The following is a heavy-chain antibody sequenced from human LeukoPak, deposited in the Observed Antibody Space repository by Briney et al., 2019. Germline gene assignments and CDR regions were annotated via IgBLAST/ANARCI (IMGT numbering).Heavy chain of an antibody. CDR3: ARGLPSIVVVISSPYYSDY. D-gene: IGHD3-22*01. CDR2: INHSGST. V-gene: IGHV4-34*01. J-gene: IGHJ4*02. CDR1: GGSFSGYY. Sequence: PSETLSLTCAVYGGSFSGYYWSWIRQPPGKGLEWIGEINHSGSTNYNPSLKSRVTISVDTSKNQFSLKLSSVTAADTAVYYCARGLPSIVVVISSPYYSDYWGQGTLVTVSS.